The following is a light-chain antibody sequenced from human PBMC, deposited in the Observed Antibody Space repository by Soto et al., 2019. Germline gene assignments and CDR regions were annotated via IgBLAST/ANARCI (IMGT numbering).Light chain of an antibody. CDR3: TSSTSSNTLI. V-gene: IGLV2-14*03. CDR1: SSDVGRSNY. Sequence: QSALTQPASVSGSPGQSITISCTGTSSDVGRSNYVSWYQHHPGKAPKLLIYDVTARPSGVSNRLSGSKSGNTASLTISGLQAEDEADYYCTSSTSSNTLIFGGGTKLTVL. J-gene: IGLJ2*01. CDR2: DVT.